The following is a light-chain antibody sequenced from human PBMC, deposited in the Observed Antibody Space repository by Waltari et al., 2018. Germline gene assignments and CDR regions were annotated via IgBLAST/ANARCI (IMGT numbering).Light chain of an antibody. V-gene: IGKV4-1*01. CDR2: WAS. CDR1: QSVLYSSNNKNY. CDR3: QQYYSTPWT. J-gene: IGKJ1*01. Sequence: DIVMTQSPDSLAVSLGESATINCKSSQSVLYSSNNKNYLAWYQQKPGQPPKLLIYWASNRESGVPDRISGSGSGTDFTLTISSLQAEDVAVYYCQQYYSTPWTFGQGTKVEIK.